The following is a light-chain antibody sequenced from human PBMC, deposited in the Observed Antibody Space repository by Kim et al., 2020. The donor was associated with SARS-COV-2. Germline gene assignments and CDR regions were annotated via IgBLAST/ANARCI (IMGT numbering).Light chain of an antibody. CDR3: HSRDSSGDHRV. V-gene: IGLV3-19*01. CDR1: SLRRYY. Sequence: LVQTVRITCQGDSLRRYYARWYQQKPGQAPVLIIFAKNNRASGIPDRFSGSNSGDTASLTITGAQAEDEADYYCHSRDSSGDHRVFGGGTQLTVL. J-gene: IGLJ3*02. CDR2: AKN.